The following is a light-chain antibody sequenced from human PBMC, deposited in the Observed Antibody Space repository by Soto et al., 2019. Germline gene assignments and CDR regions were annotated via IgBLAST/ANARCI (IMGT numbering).Light chain of an antibody. Sequence: EIVLTQSPLSLPVTPGEPASISCRSSRSILGSSGYNYVNWYLQKPGQSPQLLIYLGSSRASGVPDRFSGSGSGTDFTLTISRVEAGDVGVYFCAQGLAVPFTFGGGTKVDIK. CDR1: RSILGSSGYNY. V-gene: IGKV2-28*01. J-gene: IGKJ4*01. CDR2: LGS. CDR3: AQGLAVPFT.